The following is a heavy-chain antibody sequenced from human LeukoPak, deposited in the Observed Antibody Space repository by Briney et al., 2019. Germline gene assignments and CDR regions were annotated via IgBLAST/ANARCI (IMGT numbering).Heavy chain of an antibody. J-gene: IGHJ4*02. CDR1: GGSISNYY. CDR2: ISASGNT. V-gene: IGHV4-4*07. CDR3: ARQGVATAIDY. D-gene: IGHD2-21*02. Sequence: PSETLSLTCTVSGGSISNYYWSWIRQPAGKGLEWIGRISASGNTNYNPSLKSRVTMSVDTSKNLFALKLSSVTAADTAVYYCARQGVATAIDYWGQGTLVTVSS.